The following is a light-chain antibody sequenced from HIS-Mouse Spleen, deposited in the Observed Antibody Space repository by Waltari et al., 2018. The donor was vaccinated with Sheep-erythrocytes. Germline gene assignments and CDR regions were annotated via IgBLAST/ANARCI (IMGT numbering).Light chain of an antibody. V-gene: IGKV1-39*01. CDR2: AAS. J-gene: IGKJ4*01. Sequence: DIQMTHSPSSLSASVGDRFPITCRASQSISSYLNCYPQKPGKAPKLLIYAASSLQSGVPSRFSGSGSGTDFTLTISSLQPEDFATYYCQQSYSTPPLTFGGGTKVEIK. CDR3: QQSYSTPPLT. CDR1: QSISSY.